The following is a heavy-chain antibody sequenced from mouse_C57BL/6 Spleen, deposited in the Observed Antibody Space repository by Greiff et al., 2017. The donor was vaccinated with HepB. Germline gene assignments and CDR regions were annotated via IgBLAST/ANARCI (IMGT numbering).Heavy chain of an antibody. Sequence: EVKLQESGPELVKPGASVKIPCKASGYTFTDYNMDWVKQSHGKSLEWIGDINPNNGGTIYNQKFKGKATLTVDKSSSTAYMELRSLTSEDTAVYYCARSPYDYDLGYAMDYWGQGTSVTVSS. CDR2: INPNNGGT. V-gene: IGHV1-18*01. CDR3: ARSPYDYDLGYAMDY. CDR1: GYTFTDYN. D-gene: IGHD2-4*01. J-gene: IGHJ4*01.